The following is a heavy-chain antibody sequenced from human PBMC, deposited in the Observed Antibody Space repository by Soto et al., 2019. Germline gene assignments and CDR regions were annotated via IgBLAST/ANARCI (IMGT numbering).Heavy chain of an antibody. D-gene: IGHD3-10*01. CDR3: ARDIGEMSAV. V-gene: IGHV3-21*06. CDR1: GFTFSSST. J-gene: IGHJ4*02. CDR2: ISSSSSYI. Sequence: GGSLRLSCTGPGFTFSSSTMTWVRQGPGKGLEWVSSISSSSSYIYFADSLKGRFTISRDNAKNSLYLQMNSLRAEDTAVYYCARDIGEMSAVWGQGTQVTVSS.